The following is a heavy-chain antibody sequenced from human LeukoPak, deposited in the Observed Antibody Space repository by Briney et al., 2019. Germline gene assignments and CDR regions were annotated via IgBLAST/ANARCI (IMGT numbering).Heavy chain of an antibody. D-gene: IGHD5-18*01. Sequence: GGSLRLSCAASGFTFSKDAMHWVRQAPGKGLEWVAVISHDGSNKYYADSVKGRFTISRDNSKNTLYLQMNSLRAEDTAVYYCARPYFKYSYGLAAPFDYWGQGTLVTVSS. J-gene: IGHJ4*02. CDR2: ISHDGSNK. V-gene: IGHV3-30-3*01. CDR1: GFTFSKDA. CDR3: ARPYFKYSYGLAAPFDY.